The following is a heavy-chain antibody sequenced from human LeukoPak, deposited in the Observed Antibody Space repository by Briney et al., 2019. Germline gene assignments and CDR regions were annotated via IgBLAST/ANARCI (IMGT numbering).Heavy chain of an antibody. CDR2: IIPIFGTA. CDR3: AREYYDSSGPYRYYGMDV. V-gene: IGHV1-69*05. Sequence: SVKVSCKASGGTFISYAISWVRQAPGQGLEWMGGIIPIFGTANYAQKFQGRVTITRDTSASTAYMELSSLRSEDTAVYYCAREYYDSSGPYRYYGMDVWGQGTTVTVSS. J-gene: IGHJ6*02. CDR1: GGTFISYA. D-gene: IGHD3-22*01.